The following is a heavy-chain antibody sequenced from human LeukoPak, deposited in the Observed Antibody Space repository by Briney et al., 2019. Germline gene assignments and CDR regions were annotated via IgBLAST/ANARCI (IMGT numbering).Heavy chain of an antibody. V-gene: IGHV4-4*07. CDR3: ARGAMVRGVAPYYFDY. J-gene: IGHJ4*02. CDR2: IYTSGST. D-gene: IGHD3-10*01. Sequence: SETLSLTCTVSGGSISSYYWSWIRQPARKGLEWIGRIYTSGSTNYNPSLKSRVTMSVDTSKNQFSLKLSSVTAADTAVYYCARGAMVRGVAPYYFDYWGQGTLVTVSS. CDR1: GGSISSYY.